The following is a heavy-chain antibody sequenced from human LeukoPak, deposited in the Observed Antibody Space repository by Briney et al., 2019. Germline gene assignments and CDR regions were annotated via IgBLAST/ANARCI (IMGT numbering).Heavy chain of an antibody. J-gene: IGHJ4*02. D-gene: IGHD3-3*01. CDR3: ARDGSYDFWSGFLPFDY. V-gene: IGHV3-21*01. Sequence: GGSLRLSCAASGFTFSSYSMNWVRQAPGKGLEWVSSISSSSSYIYYADSVKGRFTISRDNAKNSLYLQMNSLRAEDTAVYYCARDGSYDFWSGFLPFDYWGQGTLVTVSS. CDR2: ISSSSSYI. CDR1: GFTFSSYS.